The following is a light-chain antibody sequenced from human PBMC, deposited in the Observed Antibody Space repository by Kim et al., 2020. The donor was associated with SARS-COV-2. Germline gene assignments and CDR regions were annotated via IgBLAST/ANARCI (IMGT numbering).Light chain of an antibody. CDR1: QDISNY. J-gene: IGKJ1*01. CDR3: KKWDSAPWT. CDR2: AAS. V-gene: IGKV1-27*01. Sequence: DIQMTQSPSSLSASVGDRVTITCRASQDISNYLAWFQLKPGKAPKLLIYAASALQPGVPYRFSGSGSGTDFTLTVTSLQPEDVATYYCKKWDSAPWTFGQGTKVDIK.